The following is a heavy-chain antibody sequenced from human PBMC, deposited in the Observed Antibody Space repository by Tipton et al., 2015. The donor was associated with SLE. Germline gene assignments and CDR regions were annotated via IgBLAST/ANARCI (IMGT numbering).Heavy chain of an antibody. J-gene: IGHJ3*02. Sequence: TLSLTCTVSGASISSFYWSWIRQPPGKGLEWIGHIYYSGSINQNPSLKSRVTLSLDTSKNQFSLKLTSVTAADTAVYYCARDRGLTVAGSRAFDIWGQGTTVTLSS. CDR1: GASISSFY. CDR3: ARDRGLTVAGSRAFDI. CDR2: IYYSGSI. V-gene: IGHV4-59*01. D-gene: IGHD6-19*01.